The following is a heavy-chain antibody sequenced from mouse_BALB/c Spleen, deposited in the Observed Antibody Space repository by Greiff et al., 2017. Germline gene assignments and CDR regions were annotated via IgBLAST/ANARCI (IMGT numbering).Heavy chain of an antibody. V-gene: IGHV5-6-5*01. CDR3: ARAHLLHWYFDV. J-gene: IGHJ1*01. CDR2: ISSGGST. Sequence: EVHLVESGGGLVKPGGSLKLSCAASGFTFSSYAMSWVRQTPEKRLEWVASISSGGSTYYPDSVKGRFTISRDNARNILYLQMSSLRSEDTAMYYCARAHLLHWYFDVWGAGTTVTVSS. CDR1: GFTFSSYA. D-gene: IGHD2-1*01.